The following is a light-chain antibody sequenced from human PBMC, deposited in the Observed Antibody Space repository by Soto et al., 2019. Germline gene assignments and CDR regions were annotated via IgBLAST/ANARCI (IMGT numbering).Light chain of an antibody. J-gene: IGKJ5*01. CDR1: QSISTY. Sequence: DIPLTQSPCPPSASVGDRIAITFLASQSISTYLNWYQQKPGKAPKVLIYAASNLQSGVPPRFSGSGSGTDFTLTISSLQPEDVATYFCQQSYRTPITFGQGTRLEIK. CDR3: QQSYRTPIT. CDR2: AAS. V-gene: IGKV1-39*01.